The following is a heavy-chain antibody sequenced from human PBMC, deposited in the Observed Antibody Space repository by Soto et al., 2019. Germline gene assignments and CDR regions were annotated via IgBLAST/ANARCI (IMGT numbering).Heavy chain of an antibody. CDR1: GGSLSGSHYH. D-gene: IGHD2-15*01. V-gene: IGHV4-39*01. Sequence: PSETLSLTCTVSGGSLSGSHYHWGWIRQPPGKGLEWIGSIHYSGRVFYKSSLLGRVTISVDTSQNQFSLDLNSVTATATAVYYCAFTPPRVVAGPDFWGQGTLVTVSS. J-gene: IGHJ4*02. CDR2: IHYSGRV. CDR3: AFTPPRVVAGPDF.